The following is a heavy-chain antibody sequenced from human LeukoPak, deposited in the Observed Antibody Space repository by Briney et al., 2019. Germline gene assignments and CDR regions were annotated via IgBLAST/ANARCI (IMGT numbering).Heavy chain of an antibody. V-gene: IGHV3-23*01. CDR2: ISGSGGST. CDR3: AKSTTKAHYYDRSGYTY. Sequence: GGSLRLSCAASGFTFSSYAMSWVRQAPGKGLEWVSGISGSGGSTYYADSVKGRFTISRDNSKNTLYLQMNSLRAEDTAVYYCAKSTTKAHYYDRSGYTYWGQGTLVTVSS. CDR1: GFTFSSYA. J-gene: IGHJ4*02. D-gene: IGHD3-22*01.